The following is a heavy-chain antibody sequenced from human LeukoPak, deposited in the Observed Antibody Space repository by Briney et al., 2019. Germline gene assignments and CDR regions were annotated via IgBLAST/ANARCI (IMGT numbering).Heavy chain of an antibody. J-gene: IGHJ4*02. CDR2: ISAYNGNT. V-gene: IGHV1-18*01. CDR1: GYTFTSYG. D-gene: IGHD6-19*01. CDR3: ARGLISRYSSAYFDY. Sequence: GASVKVSCKASGYTFTSYGISWVRQAPGQGLEWMGWISAYNGNTNYAQKLQGRVTMTTDTSTSTAYMELRSLRSDDTAVYYCARGLISRYSSAYFDYWGREPWSPSPQ.